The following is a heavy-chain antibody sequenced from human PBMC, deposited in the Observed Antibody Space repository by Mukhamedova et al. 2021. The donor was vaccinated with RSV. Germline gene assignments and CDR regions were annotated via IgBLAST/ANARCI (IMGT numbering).Heavy chain of an antibody. D-gene: IGHD3-10*01. V-gene: IGHV1-8*01. J-gene: IGHJ5*02. CDR3: ARALTMVWGATGDWFDP. Sequence: AAGRGLEWMGWMNPKSGNTGYSQKFQGRVSMTRDTSITTAYMELSGLTTADPPVYYCARALTMVWGATGDWFDPWGQGTLVTVSS. CDR2: MNPKSGNT.